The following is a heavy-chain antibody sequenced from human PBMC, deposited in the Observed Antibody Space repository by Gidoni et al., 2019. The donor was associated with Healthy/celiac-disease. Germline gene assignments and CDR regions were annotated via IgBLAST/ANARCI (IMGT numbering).Heavy chain of an antibody. Sequence: EVQLVESGGGLVQPGRSLRLSCAASGFPFDDYAMHWVRQAPGKGLEWVSGISLNSGSIGYADSVKGRFTISRDNAKNSLYLQMNSLRAGDTALYYCAKDMNTFGGVTPDAFDIWGQGTMVTVSS. D-gene: IGHD3-16*01. CDR3: AKDMNTFGGVTPDAFDI. CDR1: GFPFDDYA. J-gene: IGHJ3*02. V-gene: IGHV3-9*01. CDR2: ISLNSGSI.